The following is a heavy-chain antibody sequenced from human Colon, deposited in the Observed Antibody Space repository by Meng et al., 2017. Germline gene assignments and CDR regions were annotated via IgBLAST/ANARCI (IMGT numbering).Heavy chain of an antibody. CDR3: ARTMYREGGAFDV. D-gene: IGHD3-10*01. CDR1: RDSISSYY. CDR2: IDYSGST. J-gene: IGHJ3*01. Sequence: GSLRLSCTVSRDSISSYYWNWIRQPPGKGLEWIGYIDYSGSTIYNSSLQSRITISVDTSKDQFSLKVRSVTAADTAIYFCARTMYREGGAFDVWGHGTMVTVSS. V-gene: IGHV4-59*01.